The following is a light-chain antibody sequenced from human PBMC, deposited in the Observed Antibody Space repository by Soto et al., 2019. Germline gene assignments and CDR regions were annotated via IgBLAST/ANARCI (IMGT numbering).Light chain of an antibody. CDR2: KVS. CDR1: SNDIGGYNY. V-gene: IGLV2-14*01. J-gene: IGLJ3*02. CDR3: SSYSTTTTPQWV. Sequence: QPVLTQPASVSGSPGQSITIPCTGSSNDIGGYNYVSWYQQHPGRAPKLVIYKVSDRPSGVSTRFSASKSGNTASLTISGLQAEDEADYYCSSYSTTTTPQWVFGGGTKLTVL.